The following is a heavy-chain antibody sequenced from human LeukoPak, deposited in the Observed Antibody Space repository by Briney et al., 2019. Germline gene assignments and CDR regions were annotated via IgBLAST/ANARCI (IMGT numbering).Heavy chain of an antibody. V-gene: IGHV5-51*01. Sequence: GESLKISCKGFGYSFTTYWIAWVRQMPGKGLEWMGIIYPGDSDTRYSPSFQGQVTISADKSISTAFLQWSSLKASDTAMYYCARRDYYDSSGPDYWGQGTLVTVSS. J-gene: IGHJ4*02. CDR1: GYSFTTYW. D-gene: IGHD3-22*01. CDR2: IYPGDSDT. CDR3: ARRDYYDSSGPDY.